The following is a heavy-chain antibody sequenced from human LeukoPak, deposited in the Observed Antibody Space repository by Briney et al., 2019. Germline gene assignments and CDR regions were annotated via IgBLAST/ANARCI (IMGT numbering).Heavy chain of an antibody. CDR2: ITGSSGDT. Sequence: GGSLRLSCTASGFTFSLHAMNWVRQAPGKGLEWVAAITGSSGDTYYTDSVKGRFTISRDNSRNTVYPQMNSLRAEDTALYYCVRDKGRSPGYWLDPWGHGTLVTVSS. CDR1: GFTFSLHA. CDR3: VRDKGRSPGYWLDP. D-gene: IGHD2-15*01. J-gene: IGHJ5*02. V-gene: IGHV3-23*01.